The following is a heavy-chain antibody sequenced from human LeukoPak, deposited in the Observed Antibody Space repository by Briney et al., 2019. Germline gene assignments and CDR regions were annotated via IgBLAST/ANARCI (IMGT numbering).Heavy chain of an antibody. CDR3: AKDVRLRSHDY. CDR1: GFTFSSYA. V-gene: IGHV3-23*01. Sequence: GGSLRLSCAASGFTFSSYAMSWVRQAPGKGLEWVSAISGSGGSTYYADSVKGRFTISTDNSKTTLYLQMNSLRAEDTAVYYCAKDVRLRSHDYWGQGTLVTVSS. J-gene: IGHJ4*02. CDR2: ISGSGGST. D-gene: IGHD5-12*01.